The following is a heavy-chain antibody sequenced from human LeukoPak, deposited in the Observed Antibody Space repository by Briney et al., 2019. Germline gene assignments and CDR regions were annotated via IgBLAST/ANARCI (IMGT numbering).Heavy chain of an antibody. CDR1: GGSFSGYY. D-gene: IGHD4-17*01. CDR2: INHSGST. Sequence: SETLSLTCAVYGGSFSGYYWSWIRQPPGNGLEWIGEINHSGSTNYNPSLKSRVTISVDTSKNQFSLKLSSVTAADTAVYYCARGEYDLDYGDYDSGTDFDYWGQGTLVTVSS. CDR3: ARGEYDLDYGDYDSGTDFDY. V-gene: IGHV4-34*01. J-gene: IGHJ4*02.